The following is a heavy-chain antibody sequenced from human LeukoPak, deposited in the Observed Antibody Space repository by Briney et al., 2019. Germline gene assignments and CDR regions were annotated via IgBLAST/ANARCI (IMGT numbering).Heavy chain of an antibody. CDR2: IYYSGST. Sequence: SETLSLTCTVSGGSISSSLYYWGWIRQPPGKGLEWIGTIYYSGSTYYNPSLKSRVTISVDTSKNQLSLKLSSVTAADTAVYYCASGDGGYRSGREYYFDYWAGEPWSPSPQ. CDR1: GGSISSSLYY. V-gene: IGHV4-39*01. J-gene: IGHJ4*02. CDR3: ASGDGGYRSGREYYFDY. D-gene: IGHD3-10*01.